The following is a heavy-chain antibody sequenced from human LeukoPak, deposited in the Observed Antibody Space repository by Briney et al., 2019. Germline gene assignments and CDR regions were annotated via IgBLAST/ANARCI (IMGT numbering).Heavy chain of an antibody. J-gene: IGHJ4*02. CDR3: ARGQGGSYYVDY. D-gene: IGHD1-26*01. CDR2: IYDSGST. Sequence: PSETLSLTCTVSGGSIRSSYYYWGWIRQPPGKGLEWIGGIYDSGSTYYNPSLKSRVTISVDTSKNQFSLKLSSVTAADTAVYYCARGQGGSYYVDYWGQGTLVTVSS. CDR1: GGSIRSSYYY. V-gene: IGHV4-39*07.